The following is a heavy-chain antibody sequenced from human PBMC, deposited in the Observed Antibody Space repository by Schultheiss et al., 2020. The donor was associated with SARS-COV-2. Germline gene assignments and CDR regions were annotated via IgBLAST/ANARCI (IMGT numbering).Heavy chain of an antibody. J-gene: IGHJ4*02. CDR2: MSDSGDST. CDR1: GFTFTTYA. Sequence: GGSLRLSCAASGFTFTTYAMTWVRQAPGKGLEWVSAMSDSGDSTYYADSVKGRFTIYRDNAKNSLYLQMNSLRDEDTAVYYCARGVGDYWGQGALVTVSS. D-gene: IGHD5/OR15-5a*01. CDR3: ARGVGDY. V-gene: IGHV3-23*01.